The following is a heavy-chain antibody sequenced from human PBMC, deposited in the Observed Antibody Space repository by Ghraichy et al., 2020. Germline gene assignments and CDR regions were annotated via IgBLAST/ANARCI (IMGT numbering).Heavy chain of an antibody. CDR2: INTGNGNV. J-gene: IGHJ4*02. CDR3: ARIWGDYVLDR. V-gene: IGHV1-3*04. CDR1: GYSFTNHG. D-gene: IGHD4-17*01. Sequence: ASVKVSCKASGYSFTNHGIHWVRQAPGQRLEWMGWINTGNGNVKYSQKFQGRVTITRDTSASTAYMALSSLKSEDTAVYYCARIWGDYVLDRWGQGTLVTVSS.